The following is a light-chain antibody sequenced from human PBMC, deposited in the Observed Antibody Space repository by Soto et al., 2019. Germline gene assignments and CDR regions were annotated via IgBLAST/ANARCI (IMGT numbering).Light chain of an antibody. J-gene: IGKJ1*01. CDR2: DAS. Sequence: DIQMTQSPSTLSASVGDRVAITCRASQSISQWVAWYQQKPGRAPELLIYDASKLKSGVPSRFSGSGSGTEFSLTITSLQPDDSATYYCQQYNSYSGTFGQGTKVDIK. CDR1: QSISQW. CDR3: QQYNSYSGT. V-gene: IGKV1-5*01.